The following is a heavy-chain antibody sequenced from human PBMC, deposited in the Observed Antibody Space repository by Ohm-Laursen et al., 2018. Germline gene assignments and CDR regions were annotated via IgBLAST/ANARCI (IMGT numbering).Heavy chain of an antibody. V-gene: IGHV3-23*01. CDR3: AKVRSQIAIQLWFFDY. J-gene: IGHJ4*02. D-gene: IGHD5-18*01. Sequence: SLRLSCAASGFTFSSYAMSWVRQAPGKGLEWVSAISGSGGSTYYADSVKGRFTISRDNSKNTLNLQMDRLRAEDTAVYYCAKVRSQIAIQLWFFDYWGQGTLVTVSS. CDR2: ISGSGGST. CDR1: GFTFSSYA.